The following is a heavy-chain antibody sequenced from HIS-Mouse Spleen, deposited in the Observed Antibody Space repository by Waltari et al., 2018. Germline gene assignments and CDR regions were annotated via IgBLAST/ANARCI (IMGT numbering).Heavy chain of an antibody. V-gene: IGHV2-70*15. CDR1: GFSLSTSGMC. Sequence: QVTLRESGPALVKPTQTLTLTCTFSGFSLSTSGMCVSWIRQPPGKALEWLARIDWDDDKYYSTYLKTRPTISKDTSKNHGVLTMTNMDPVDTATYYCARIAEGYSSGWYAFDYWGQGTLVTVSS. CDR3: ARIAEGYSSGWYAFDY. CDR2: IDWDDDK. J-gene: IGHJ4*02. D-gene: IGHD6-19*01.